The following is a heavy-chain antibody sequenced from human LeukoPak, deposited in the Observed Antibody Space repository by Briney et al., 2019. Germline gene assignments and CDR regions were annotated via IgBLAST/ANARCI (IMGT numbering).Heavy chain of an antibody. D-gene: IGHD1-26*01. CDR2: ISAYNGNT. CDR1: GYTFTSYG. CDR3: ARSKWAVGATTT. J-gene: IGHJ5*02. Sequence: ASVKVSCKASGYTFTSYGISWVRQAPGQGLEWMGWISAYNGNTNYAQKLQGRVTMTRNTSISTAYMELSSLRSEDTAVYYCARSKWAVGATTTWGQGTLVTVSS. V-gene: IGHV1-18*01.